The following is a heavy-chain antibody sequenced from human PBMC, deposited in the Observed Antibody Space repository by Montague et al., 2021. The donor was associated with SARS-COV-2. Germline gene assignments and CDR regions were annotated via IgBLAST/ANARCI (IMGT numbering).Heavy chain of an antibody. D-gene: IGHD3-3*01. CDR3: ATLPPSFTSFDIVQGYYFDD. CDR2: KYYGGST. V-gene: IGHV4-39*02. CDR1: GASISSRDYY. J-gene: IGHJ4*02. Sequence: SETLSLTCTVSGASISSRDYYWGWIRQPPGKGLEWIGFKYYGGSTYYNPTLRSRVTISVDTSKNHFSLKLNSVTAADTAVYYCATLPPSFTSFDIVQGYYFDDWGQGALVTVSS.